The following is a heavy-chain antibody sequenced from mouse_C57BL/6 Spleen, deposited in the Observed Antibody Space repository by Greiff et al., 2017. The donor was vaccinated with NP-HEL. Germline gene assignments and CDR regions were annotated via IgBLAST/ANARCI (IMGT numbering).Heavy chain of an antibody. CDR1: GYTFTSYW. CDR3: AKKSYDYDGGFDY. D-gene: IGHD2-4*01. V-gene: IGHV1-61*01. CDR2: IYPSDSET. Sequence: QVQLQQPGAELVRPGSSVKLSCKASGYTFTSYWMDWVKQRPGQGLEWIGNIYPSDSETHYNQKFKDKATLTVDKSSSTAYMQLSSLTSEDSAVYYCAKKSYDYDGGFDYWGKGTTLTVSS. J-gene: IGHJ2*01.